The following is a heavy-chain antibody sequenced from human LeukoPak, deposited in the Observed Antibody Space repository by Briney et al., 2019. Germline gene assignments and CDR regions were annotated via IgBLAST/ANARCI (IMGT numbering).Heavy chain of an antibody. CDR2: INPNTGVT. D-gene: IGHD3-16*01. CDR1: GYTFTGYY. Sequence: ASVKVSCKASGYTFTGYYMFWVRQAPGQGLEWMGRINPNTGVTNYAQKFRGRVTMTRDTSVSTAYMELSSLRSEDTAVYYCARDGHQTKFGGVKYFQHWGQGTLVTVSS. V-gene: IGHV1-2*06. J-gene: IGHJ1*01. CDR3: ARDGHQTKFGGVKYFQH.